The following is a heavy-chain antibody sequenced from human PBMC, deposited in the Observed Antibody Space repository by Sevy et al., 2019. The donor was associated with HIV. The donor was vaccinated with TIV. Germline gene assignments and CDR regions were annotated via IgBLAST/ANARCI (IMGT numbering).Heavy chain of an antibody. J-gene: IGHJ4*02. CDR3: ARAQQVTMLVVIGGLYFDF. D-gene: IGHD3-22*01. Sequence: GESLKISCAASGFTFSSYWMTWVRQAPGKGLEWVANIKQDMSEKYYADSVKGRFTISRDNARNSLYLQMESLRAEDXAVYYCARAQQVTMLVVIGGLYFDFWGQGTLVTVSS. CDR1: GFTFSSYW. CDR2: IKQDMSEK. V-gene: IGHV3-7*01.